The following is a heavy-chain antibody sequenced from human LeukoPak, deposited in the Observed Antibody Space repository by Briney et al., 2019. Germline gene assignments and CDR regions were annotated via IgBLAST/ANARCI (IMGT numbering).Heavy chain of an antibody. J-gene: IGHJ4*02. CDR1: GFTFSNYA. CDR2: ISTGGGST. V-gene: IGHV3-23*01. D-gene: IGHD2-21*01. CDR3: AKDFRIGYSAHFDY. Sequence: PGGSLRLSCAASGFTFSNYAMSWVRQAPGKGLGWVSGISTGGGSTYYADSVKGRFSISRDNSKNTLYLQMDSLRGEDTAVYYCAKDFRIGYSAHFDYWGQGALVTVSS.